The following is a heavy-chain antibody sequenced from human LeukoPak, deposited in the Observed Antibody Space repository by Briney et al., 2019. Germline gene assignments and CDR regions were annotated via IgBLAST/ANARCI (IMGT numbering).Heavy chain of an antibody. CDR3: AKDISLGYCSSTSCHAYFDY. D-gene: IGHD2-2*01. CDR1: GFTFYDYA. V-gene: IGHV3-9*01. CDR2: ISWNSGSI. J-gene: IGHJ4*02. Sequence: PGGSLRLSCAASGFTFYDYAMHWVRQAPGKGLEWVSDISWNSGSIGYADSVKGRFTISRDNAKNSLYLQMNSLRAEDTALYYCAKDISLGYCSSTSCHAYFDYWGQGTLVTVSS.